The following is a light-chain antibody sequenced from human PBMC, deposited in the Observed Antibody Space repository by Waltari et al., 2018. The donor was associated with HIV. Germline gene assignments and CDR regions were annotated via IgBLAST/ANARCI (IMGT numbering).Light chain of an antibody. CDR2: YSR. J-gene: IGLJ1*01. CDR3: SSYTTNSDV. CDR1: SCAIGCLTY. V-gene: IGLV2-14*01. Sequence: QSAMPQLPSVSRSPGQSPTIACPGTSCAIGCLTYVAWYPQYPGKAPILIIYYSRTRPSGVSNRFSCSKSANTASLTSSRLQAEYEADYYCSSYTTNSDVFGTGTKVTVL.